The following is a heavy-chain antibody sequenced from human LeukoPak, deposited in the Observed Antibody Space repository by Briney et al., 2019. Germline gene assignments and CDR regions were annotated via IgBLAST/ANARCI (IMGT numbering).Heavy chain of an antibody. D-gene: IGHD5-18*01. Sequence: PGGSLRLSCAASGFTFSSYGMHWVRQAPGKGLEWVAVISYDGSNKYYADSVKGRFTISRDNAKNTLYLQMNSLSAEDTAMYYCAKDNSPGWFGPWGQGTLVTVSS. CDR3: AKDNSPGWFGP. V-gene: IGHV3-30*18. CDR1: GFTFSSYG. CDR2: ISYDGSNK. J-gene: IGHJ5*02.